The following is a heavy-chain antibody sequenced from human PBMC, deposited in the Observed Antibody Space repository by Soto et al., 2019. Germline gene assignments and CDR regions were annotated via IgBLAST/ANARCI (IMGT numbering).Heavy chain of an antibody. D-gene: IGHD2-15*01. CDR2: INHSGST. J-gene: IGHJ6*02. CDR3: ASDLVVVAATRYYYYGIDV. CDR1: GGSFSGYY. V-gene: IGHV4-34*01. Sequence: PSETMSLTCAVYGGSFSGYYWSWIRQPPGKGLEWIGEINHSGSTNYNPSLKSRVTISVDTSKNQFSLKLSSVTAADTAVYYCASDLVVVAATRYYYYGIDVWGQGTTVTVSS.